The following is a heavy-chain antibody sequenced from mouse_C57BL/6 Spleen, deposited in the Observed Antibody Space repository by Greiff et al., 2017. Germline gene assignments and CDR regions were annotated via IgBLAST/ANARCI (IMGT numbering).Heavy chain of an antibody. V-gene: IGHV7-3*01. CDR3: AREATVVALYYFDY. D-gene: IGHD1-1*01. CDR1: GFTFTDYY. Sequence: DVKLVESGGGLVQPGGSLSLSCAASGFTFTDYYMSWVRQPPGKALEWLGFIRNKANGYTTEYSASVKGRFTISRDNSQSILYLQMNALRAEDSATSYCAREATVVALYYFDYWGQGTTLTVSS. CDR2: IRNKANGYTT. J-gene: IGHJ2*01.